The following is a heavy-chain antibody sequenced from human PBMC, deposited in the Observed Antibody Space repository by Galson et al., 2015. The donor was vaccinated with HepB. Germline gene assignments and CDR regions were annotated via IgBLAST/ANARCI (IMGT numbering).Heavy chain of an antibody. CDR2: IYYSGST. CDR1: GGSISSYY. D-gene: IGHD6-13*01. Sequence: SETLSLTCTVSGGSISSYYWSWIRQPPGKGLEWIGYIYYSGSTNYNPSLKSRVTISVDTSKNQFSLKLSSVTAADTAVYYCVRGGRVAAAAVRGWGQGTLVTVSS. CDR3: VRGGRVAAAAVRG. J-gene: IGHJ4*02. V-gene: IGHV4-59*01.